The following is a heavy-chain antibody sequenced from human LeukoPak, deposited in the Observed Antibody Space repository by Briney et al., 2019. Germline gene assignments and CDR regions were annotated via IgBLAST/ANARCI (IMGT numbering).Heavy chain of an antibody. CDR1: GYTFTSYY. Sequence: AASVKVSCKASGYTFTSYYMHWVRQASGQGLEWMGIINPSGGSTSYAQKFQGRVTMTRDTSTSTVYMELSSLRSEDTAVYYCARDLGCSGGSCYSDYFDYWGQGTLVTVSS. V-gene: IGHV1-46*01. CDR2: INPSGGST. J-gene: IGHJ4*02. D-gene: IGHD2-15*01. CDR3: ARDLGCSGGSCYSDYFDY.